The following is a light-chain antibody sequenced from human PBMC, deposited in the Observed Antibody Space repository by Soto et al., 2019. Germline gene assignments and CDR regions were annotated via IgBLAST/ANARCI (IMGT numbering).Light chain of an antibody. V-gene: IGKV3-15*01. Sequence: EIVMTQPPATLSVSPGERAALSCRASQSIGSDLAWYQQKPGQAPRLLIYDSSTRATGVPARFSGSGSGTEFTLTISSLQSEDSSVYYCQQYNKWPPINCGQGTRREIK. J-gene: IGKJ5*01. CDR2: DSS. CDR1: QSIGSD. CDR3: QQYNKWPPIN.